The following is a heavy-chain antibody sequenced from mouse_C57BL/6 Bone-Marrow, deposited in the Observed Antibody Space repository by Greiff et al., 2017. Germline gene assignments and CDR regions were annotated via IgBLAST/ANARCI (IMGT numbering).Heavy chain of an antibody. V-gene: IGHV1-69*01. CDR2: IDPSDSYT. D-gene: IGHD2-10*01. Sequence: QVQLQQPGAELVMPGASVKLSCKASGYTFTSYWMHWVKQRPGQGLEWIGEIDPSDSYTNYNQKFKGKSTLTVDKSSSTAYMQLTSLTSEDSAVYYCATYYGQGSWFAYGGQGTLVTVSA. CDR3: ATYYGQGSWFAY. CDR1: GYTFTSYW. J-gene: IGHJ3*01.